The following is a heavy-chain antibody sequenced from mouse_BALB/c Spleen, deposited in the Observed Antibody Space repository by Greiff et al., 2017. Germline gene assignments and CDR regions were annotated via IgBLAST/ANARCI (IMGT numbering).Heavy chain of an antibody. Sequence: DVKLVESGGGLVKPGGSLKLSCAASGFTFSSYAMSWVRQTPEKRLEWVASISSGGSTYYPDSVKGRFTISRDNARNILYLQMSSLRSEDTAMYYCARGSNYYGSEDYSAMDYWGQGTSVTVSS. CDR3: ARGSNYYGSEDYSAMDY. CDR2: ISSGGST. CDR1: GFTFSSYA. D-gene: IGHD1-1*01. V-gene: IGHV5-6-5*01. J-gene: IGHJ4*01.